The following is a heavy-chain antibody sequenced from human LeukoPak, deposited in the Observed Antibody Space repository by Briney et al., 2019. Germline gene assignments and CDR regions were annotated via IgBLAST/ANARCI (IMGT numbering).Heavy chain of an antibody. CDR2: IIPIFGTA. CDR3: AFTYYYDSSGYLFDY. V-gene: IGHV1-69*05. J-gene: IGHJ4*02. D-gene: IGHD3-22*01. Sequence: ASVKGSCKASGGTFSSYAISWVRQAPGQGLEWMGGIIPIFGTANYAQKFQGRVTITTDESTSTAYMELSSLRSEDTAVYYCAFTYYYDSSGYLFDYWGQGTLVTVSS. CDR1: GGTFSSYA.